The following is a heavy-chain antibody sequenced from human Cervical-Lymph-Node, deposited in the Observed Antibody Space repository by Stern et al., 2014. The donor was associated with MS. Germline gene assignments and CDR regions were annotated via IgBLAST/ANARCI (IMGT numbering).Heavy chain of an antibody. V-gene: IGHV3-9*01. CDR3: AKDYCSGGSCYSGWFDP. CDR2: ISWNSGSI. J-gene: IGHJ5*02. Sequence: EVQLVESGGGLVQPGRSLRLSCAASGFTFDDYAMHWVRQAPGKGLEWVSGISWNSGSIGYADSVKGRFTISRDNAKNSLYLQMNSLRAEDTALYYCAKDYCSGGSCYSGWFDPWGQGTLVTVSS. CDR1: GFTFDDYA. D-gene: IGHD2-15*01.